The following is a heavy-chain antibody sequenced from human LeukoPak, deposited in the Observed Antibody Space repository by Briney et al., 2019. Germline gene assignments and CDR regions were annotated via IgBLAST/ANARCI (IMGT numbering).Heavy chain of an antibody. CDR3: ARDFPKPYYYDSSGYYVRLDI. D-gene: IGHD3-22*01. Sequence: GGSLTLSCAASGFTVISNLMTWVRQSPGRGLEWLSSIYSGGATYYADSVKGRFTISRDNAKNSLYLQMNSLRAEDTAVYYCARDFPKPYYYDSSGYYVRLDIWGQGTMVTVSS. J-gene: IGHJ3*02. CDR1: GFTVISNL. CDR2: IYSGGAT. V-gene: IGHV3-53*01.